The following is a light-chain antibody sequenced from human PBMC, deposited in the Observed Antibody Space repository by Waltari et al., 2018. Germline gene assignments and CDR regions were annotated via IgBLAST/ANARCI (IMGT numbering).Light chain of an antibody. Sequence: DIRMTQSPSSLSASVGDRVTITCRASQGIDDSLAWYPQRPGKVPKPLIYVASTLQSGVPDRFSGSKSGTSSSLAISGLRSEDEADYYCATWDDRLSDYVFGTGT. CDR1: QGIDDS. V-gene: IGKV1-27*01. J-gene: IGKJ3*01. CDR2: VAS. CDR3: ATWDDRLSDYV.